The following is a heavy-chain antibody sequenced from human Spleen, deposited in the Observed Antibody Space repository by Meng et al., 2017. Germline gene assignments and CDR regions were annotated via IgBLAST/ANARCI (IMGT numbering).Heavy chain of an antibody. J-gene: IGHJ4*02. CDR1: DYTLTGYG. CDR2: LGAHDGDT. Sequence: QVQPVQSGPEVKKHGASVKVPCKASDYTLTGYGVSWVRQAPGQGLEWMAWLGAHDGDTSHAPKFQGRVTVSADRPTATAYMELRSLRSDDTAVYYCARGTPGRSYSDYWGQGTLVTVSS. CDR3: ARGTPGRSYSDY. D-gene: IGHD3-10*01. V-gene: IGHV1-18*01.